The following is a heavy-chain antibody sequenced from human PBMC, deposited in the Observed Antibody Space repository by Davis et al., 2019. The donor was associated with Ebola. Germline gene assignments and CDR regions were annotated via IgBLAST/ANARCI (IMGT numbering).Heavy chain of an antibody. J-gene: IGHJ4*02. CDR3: ARVGGYGEYPTIYYIDY. CDR2: IYYSGST. D-gene: IGHD4-17*01. V-gene: IGHV4-59*12. Sequence: MPSETLSLTCTVSGGSISSYYWSWIRQPPGKGLEWIGYIYYSGSTNYNPSLKSRATVSVDTSENQFSLKLSSVTAADTAVYFCARVGGYGEYPTIYYIDYWGPGTQLTVSS. CDR1: GGSISSYY.